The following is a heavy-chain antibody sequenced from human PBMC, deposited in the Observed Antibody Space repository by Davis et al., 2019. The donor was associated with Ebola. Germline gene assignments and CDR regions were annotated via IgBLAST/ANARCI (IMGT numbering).Heavy chain of an antibody. J-gene: IGHJ4*02. CDR3: ARVSGAYHPHFGY. D-gene: IGHD1-26*01. V-gene: IGHV1-18*01. CDR2: ISAYNGNT. CDR1: GYTFTSYA. Sequence: ASVKVSCKASGYTFTSYAVNWVRQAPGQGLEWMGWISAYNGNTNYAQKLQGRVTMTTDTSTSTAYMELRSLRSEDTAVYYCARVSGAYHPHFGYWGQGTLVTVSS.